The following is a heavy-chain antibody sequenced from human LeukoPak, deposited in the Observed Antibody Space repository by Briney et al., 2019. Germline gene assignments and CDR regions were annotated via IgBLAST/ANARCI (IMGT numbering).Heavy chain of an antibody. CDR2: IYYSGSTT. D-gene: IGHD5-24*01. Sequence: PSETLSLTCSVSGGPISSYYWSWIRQPPGKGLEWIGYIYYSGSTTPSGTATHNPSLESRVTISVDTSKNQFSLKLRSVIAADAAVYYCARSEEMATTRGGFDYWGQGTLVTVSS. CDR1: GGPISSYY. J-gene: IGHJ4*02. CDR3: ARSEEMATTRGGFDY. V-gene: IGHV4-4*08.